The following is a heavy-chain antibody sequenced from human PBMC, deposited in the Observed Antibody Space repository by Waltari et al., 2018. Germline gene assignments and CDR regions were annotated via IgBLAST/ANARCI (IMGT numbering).Heavy chain of an antibody. CDR1: GFPLRCYG. J-gene: IGHJ4*02. V-gene: IGHV3-33*06. CDR3: AKGRSYDSSGYYYGD. CDR2: VWYDRTNK. Sequence: QVQLVESGGGVVQPGRSLRVPWAASGFPLRCYGLHGVRQAPGKGLEWVAVVWYDRTNKYYADSVKGRVTISRDNSKNTLNLQMNSLRVEDTAVYYCAKGRSYDSSGYYYGDWGQGTLVTVSS. D-gene: IGHD3-22*01.